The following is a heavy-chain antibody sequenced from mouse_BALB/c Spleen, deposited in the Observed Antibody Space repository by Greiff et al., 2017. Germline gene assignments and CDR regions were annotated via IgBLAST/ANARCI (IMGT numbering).Heavy chain of an antibody. D-gene: IGHD2-2*01. V-gene: IGHV6-6*02. CDR2: IRLKSNNYAT. CDR1: GFTFSNYW. CDR3: TRPRGYDGDYFDY. Sequence: EVKLMESGGGLVQPGGSMKLSCVASGFTFSNYWMNWVRQSPEKGLEWVAEIRLKSNNYATHYAESVKGRFTISRDDSKSSVYLQMNNLRAEDTGIYYCTRPRGYDGDYFDYWGQGTTLTVSS. J-gene: IGHJ2*01.